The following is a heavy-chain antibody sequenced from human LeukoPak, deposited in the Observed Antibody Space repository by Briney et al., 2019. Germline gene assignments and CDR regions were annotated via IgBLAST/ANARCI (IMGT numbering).Heavy chain of an antibody. J-gene: IGHJ4*02. Sequence: GGSLRLSCAATGFSFSSYWMSWVRQAPGKGLEGVANIKEDGSEKYYVDSVKGRFTISRDNAKNSLYLQMNSLRAEDTAVYYCARGPAYFDYWGQGALVTVSS. CDR1: GFSFSSYW. CDR2: IKEDGSEK. V-gene: IGHV3-7*01. CDR3: ARGPAYFDY.